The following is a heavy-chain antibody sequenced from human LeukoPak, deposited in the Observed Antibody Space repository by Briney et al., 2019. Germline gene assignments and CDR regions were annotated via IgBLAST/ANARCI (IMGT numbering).Heavy chain of an antibody. CDR1: GFTFSTYS. D-gene: IGHD2-21*02. CDR3: ARDPCSAGCYRFDY. V-gene: IGHV3-21*01. Sequence: GGSLRLSCAASGFTFSTYSLSWVRQAPGRGLEWVSSIRSGSTYLFYADSVKGRFTISRDNAKNSLYLQMNSLRAEDTAVYYCARDPCSAGCYRFDYWGQGTLVTVSS. J-gene: IGHJ4*02. CDR2: IRSGSTYL.